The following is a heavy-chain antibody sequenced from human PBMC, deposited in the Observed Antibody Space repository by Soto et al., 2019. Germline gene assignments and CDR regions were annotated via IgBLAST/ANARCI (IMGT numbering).Heavy chain of an antibody. CDR3: ARQSYSSYYFDY. V-gene: IGHV3-64*01. CDR1: GFTFSSYP. CDR2: ISSNGGST. Sequence: GGSLRLSCAASGFTFSSYPMHWVRQAPGKGLEYVSAISSNGGSTYYANSVKGRFTISRDNSKNTLYLQMGSLRAEDMAVYYCARQSYSSYYFDYWGQGT. J-gene: IGHJ4*02. D-gene: IGHD6-13*01.